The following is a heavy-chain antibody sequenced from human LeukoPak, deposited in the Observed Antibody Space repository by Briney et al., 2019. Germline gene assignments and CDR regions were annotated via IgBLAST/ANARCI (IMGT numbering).Heavy chain of an antibody. CDR2: IYHSGST. J-gene: IGHJ6*02. Sequence: SETLSLTCAVSGGSISSGGYSWSWIRQPPGKGLEWIGYIYHSGSTYYNPSLKSRVTISVDRSKNQFSLKLSSVTAADTAVYYCARATSGTIYGMDVWGQGTTVTVSS. D-gene: IGHD3-3*01. V-gene: IGHV4-30-2*01. CDR1: GGSISSGGYS. CDR3: ARATSGTIYGMDV.